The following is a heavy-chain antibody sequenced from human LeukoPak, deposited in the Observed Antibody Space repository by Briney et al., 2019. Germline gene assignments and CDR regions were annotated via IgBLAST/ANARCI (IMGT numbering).Heavy chain of an antibody. CDR1: GGSISSYY. V-gene: IGHV4-59*01. Sequence: KSSETLSLTCTVSGGSISSYYWSWIRQPPGKGLEWIGYIYYSGSTNYNSSFKSRVTISIDTSKNQFSLRLSSVTAADTAVYYCARVGNYDILTGYNYYMDVWGKGTTVTVSS. CDR3: ARVGNYDILTGYNYYMDV. CDR2: IYYSGST. D-gene: IGHD3-9*01. J-gene: IGHJ6*03.